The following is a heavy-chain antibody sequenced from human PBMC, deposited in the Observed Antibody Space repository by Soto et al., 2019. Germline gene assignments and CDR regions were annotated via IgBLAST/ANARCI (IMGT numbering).Heavy chain of an antibody. CDR2: ISYDGSNK. V-gene: IGHV3-30*03. D-gene: IGHD4-17*01. J-gene: IGHJ4*02. Sequence: QVQLVESGGGVVQPGRSLRLSCAASGFTFSSYGMHWVRQAPGKGLEWVAVISYDGSNKYYADSVKGRFTISRDNSKNTLYLQMNSLRAEDTAVYYCARAYYGDYLGGYWGQGTLVTVSS. CDR3: ARAYYGDYLGGY. CDR1: GFTFSSYG.